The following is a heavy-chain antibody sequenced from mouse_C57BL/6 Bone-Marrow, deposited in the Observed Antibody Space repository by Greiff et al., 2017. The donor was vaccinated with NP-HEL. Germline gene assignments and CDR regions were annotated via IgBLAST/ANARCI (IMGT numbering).Heavy chain of an antibody. CDR1: GFNIKDYY. V-gene: IGHV14-1*01. CDR3: TTTIYYDYVLFAY. Sequence: VQLQQSGAELVRPGASVKLSCTASGFNIKDYYMHWVKQRPEKGLEWIGRIDPEDGDTDYAPKFQGKATMTADTSSNTAYLQLSSLTSEDTAVYYCTTTIYYDYVLFAYWGQGTLVTVSA. D-gene: IGHD2-4*01. J-gene: IGHJ3*01. CDR2: IDPEDGDT.